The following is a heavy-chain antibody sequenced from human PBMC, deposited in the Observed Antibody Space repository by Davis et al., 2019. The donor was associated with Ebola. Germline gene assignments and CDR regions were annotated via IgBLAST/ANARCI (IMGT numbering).Heavy chain of an antibody. CDR2: ISGSGGST. V-gene: IGHV3-23*01. CDR3: ARSVVITLLDY. Sequence: GESLKISCAASGFTFSSYAMSWVRQAPGKGLEWVSAISGSGGSTYYADSVKGRFTISRDNSKNTLYLQMNSLRAEDTAVYYCARSVVITLLDYWGQGTLVTVSS. CDR1: GFTFSSYA. D-gene: IGHD3-22*01. J-gene: IGHJ4*02.